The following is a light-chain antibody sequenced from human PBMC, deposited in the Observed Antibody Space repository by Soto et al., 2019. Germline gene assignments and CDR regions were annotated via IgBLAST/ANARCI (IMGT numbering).Light chain of an antibody. CDR3: QQRASWHPSLT. CDR2: DAS. V-gene: IGKV3-11*01. J-gene: IGKJ4*01. Sequence: EIVLTQSPATVSLSPGERATLSCRASQSIVTYLAWYQQKPGLAPRLLFYDASKRATGIPARVSGSGSGTDFTLTLSSLEPEDVEVYYCQQRASWHPSLTFGGGTKVEIK. CDR1: QSIVTY.